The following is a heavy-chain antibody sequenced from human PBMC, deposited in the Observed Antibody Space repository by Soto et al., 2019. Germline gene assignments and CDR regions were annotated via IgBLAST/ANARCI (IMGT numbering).Heavy chain of an antibody. V-gene: IGHV3-15*07. J-gene: IGHJ4*02. D-gene: IGHD3-10*01. Sequence: SLRLSCAASGFTFSNAWMNWVRQAPGKGLEWVGRIKSKTDGGTTDYAAPLKGRFTISRDDSKNTLYLQMNSLKTEDTAVYYCTTEEYYYGSGSYRFRSTNFDYWGQGTLVTVLL. CDR1: GFTFSNAW. CDR3: TTEEYYYGSGSYRFRSTNFDY. CDR2: IKSKTDGGTT.